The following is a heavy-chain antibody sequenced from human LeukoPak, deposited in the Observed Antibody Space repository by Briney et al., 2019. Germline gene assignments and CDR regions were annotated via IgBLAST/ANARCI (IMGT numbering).Heavy chain of an antibody. D-gene: IGHD3-10*01. CDR2: IYHSGST. Sequence: SETLSLTCTASGYSISSGYYWGWIRQPPGKGLEWIGSIYHSGSTYYNPSLKSRVTISVDTSKNQFSLKLSSVTAADTAVYYCARLPHVLTEYGSGSYPFDIWGQGTMVTVSS. CDR1: GYSISSGYY. V-gene: IGHV4-38-2*02. J-gene: IGHJ3*02. CDR3: ARLPHVLTEYGSGSYPFDI.